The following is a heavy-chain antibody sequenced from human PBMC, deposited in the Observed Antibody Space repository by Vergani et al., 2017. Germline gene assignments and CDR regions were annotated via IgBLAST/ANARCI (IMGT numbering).Heavy chain of an antibody. Sequence: QVQLVESGGGVVQPGTSLILSCVVSGFALNRHAMYWVRQAPGKGLEWVVGISFDGTNEYYPDLVKGRFTISRDIVKNTLYLQVRSLRLEDTGVYHCVRDGCVXAGGRCYTGAWDYWGQGTPVTVSS. CDR1: GFALNRHA. V-gene: IGHV3-30-3*01. CDR3: VRDGCVXAGGRCYTGAWDY. D-gene: IGHD2-2*02. CDR2: ISFDGTNE. J-gene: IGHJ4*02.